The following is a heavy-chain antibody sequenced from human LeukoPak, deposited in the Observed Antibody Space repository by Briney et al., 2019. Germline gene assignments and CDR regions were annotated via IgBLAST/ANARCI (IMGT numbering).Heavy chain of an antibody. V-gene: IGHV3-30*02. J-gene: IGHJ4*02. D-gene: IGHD2-21*02. CDR2: IRYDGSNK. CDR1: GFTFSSYG. Sequence: GGSLRLSCAASGFTFSSYGMHWVRQAPGKGMEWVAFIRYDGSNKYYADSVKGRFTISRDNSKNTLYLQMNSLRAEDTAVYYCAKDTCGGDCAHFDYWGQGTLVTVSS. CDR3: AKDTCGGDCAHFDY.